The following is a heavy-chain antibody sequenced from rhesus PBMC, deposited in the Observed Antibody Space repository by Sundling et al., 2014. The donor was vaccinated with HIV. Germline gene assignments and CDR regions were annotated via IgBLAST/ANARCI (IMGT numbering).Heavy chain of an antibody. J-gene: IGHJ4*01. D-gene: IGHD1-44*02. CDR1: GGSISSSHW. CDR2: IYGSGGST. Sequence: QVQLQESGPAVVKPSETLSLNCAVSGGSISSSHWWNWIRQSPGRGLEWIGSIYGSGGSTEYNPSLKSRVTISRDTSKNQFSLKLTSVTAADTAVYYCAREEWQLYVDYWGQGVLVTVSS. V-gene: IGHV4-93*01. CDR3: AREEWQLYVDY.